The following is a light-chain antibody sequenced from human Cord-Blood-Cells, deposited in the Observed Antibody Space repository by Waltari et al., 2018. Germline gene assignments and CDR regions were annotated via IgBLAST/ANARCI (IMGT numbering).Light chain of an antibody. Sequence: DIQMTQSLSTLSASVGDRVTITCRASQSISSWLAWYQQKPGKAPNLLVYDASSLVRGVPSRFSGSGSGTEFTLTISSLQPDDFATYYCQQYNSYLFTFGPGTKVDIK. V-gene: IGKV1-5*01. CDR2: DAS. J-gene: IGKJ3*01. CDR3: QQYNSYLFT. CDR1: QSISSW.